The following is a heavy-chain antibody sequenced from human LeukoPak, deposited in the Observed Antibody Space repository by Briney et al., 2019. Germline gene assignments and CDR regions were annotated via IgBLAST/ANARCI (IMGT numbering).Heavy chain of an antibody. V-gene: IGHV3-7*03. J-gene: IGHJ4*02. CDR2: IKQDGSEK. CDR3: ATDQLGYCTNGICSFDY. CDR1: GFTFSSYW. D-gene: IGHD2-8*01. Sequence: PGGSLRLSCAASGFTFSSYWMSWVRQAPGKGLEWVANIKQDGSEKHYVDSVKGRFTISRDNAKNSLYLQMNSLRAEDTAVYYCATDQLGYCTNGICSFDYWGQGTPVTVSS.